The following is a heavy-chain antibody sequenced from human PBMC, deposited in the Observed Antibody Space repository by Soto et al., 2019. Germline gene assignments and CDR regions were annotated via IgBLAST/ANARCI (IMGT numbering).Heavy chain of an antibody. V-gene: IGHV4-59*01. CDR1: GGSISSYY. D-gene: IGHD6-19*01. CDR3: ARAVAVAGIDY. CDR2: IYYSGST. J-gene: IGHJ4*02. Sequence: SETLSLTCTVSGGSISSYYWSWIRQPPGKGLEWIGYIYYSGSTSYNPSLKSRVTISVDTSKNQFSLKLSSVTAADTAVYYCARAVAVAGIDYWGQGTLVTVSS.